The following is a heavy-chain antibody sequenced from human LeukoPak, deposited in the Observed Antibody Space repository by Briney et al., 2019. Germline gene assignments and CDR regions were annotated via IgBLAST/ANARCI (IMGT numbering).Heavy chain of an antibody. V-gene: IGHV1-46*01. J-gene: IGHJ4*02. Sequence: ASVKVSCTASGYTFTSYYMHWVRQAPGQGLEWMGIINPSGGSTSYAQKFQGRVTMTRDMSTSTVYMELSSLRSEDTAVYYCARDSDGRGSTPYYFEYWGQGTLVTVSS. CDR2: INPSGGST. D-gene: IGHD3-10*01. CDR3: ARDSDGRGSTPYYFEY. CDR1: GYTFTSYY.